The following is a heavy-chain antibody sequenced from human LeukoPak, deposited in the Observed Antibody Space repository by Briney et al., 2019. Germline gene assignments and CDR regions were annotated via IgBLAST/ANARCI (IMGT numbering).Heavy chain of an antibody. CDR3: ARRRGYCSGGSCYHLFDY. D-gene: IGHD2-15*01. V-gene: IGHV4-59*01. CDR1: GGSISSYY. Sequence: PSETLSLTCTVSGGSISSYYWSWIRQPPGKGLEWIGYIYYSGSTNYNPSLKSQVTILVDTSKNQFSLKLSSVTAADTAVYYCARRRGYCSGGSCYHLFDYWGQGTLVTVSS. CDR2: IYYSGST. J-gene: IGHJ4*02.